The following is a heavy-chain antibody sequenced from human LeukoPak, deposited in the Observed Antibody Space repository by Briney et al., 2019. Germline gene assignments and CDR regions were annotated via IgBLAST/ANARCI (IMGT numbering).Heavy chain of an antibody. D-gene: IGHD5-18*01. V-gene: IGHV4-38-2*02. CDR1: GYSITSAYY. J-gene: IGHJ3*02. Sequence: SETLSLTCTVSGYSITSAYYWGWIRQPPGKGLEWIGSFFLKGSTYYNPSLKSRVTISVDTSKNQFSLKLSSVTAADTAVYYCARNTAMVSYAFDIWGQGTMVTVSS. CDR2: FFLKGST. CDR3: ARNTAMVSYAFDI.